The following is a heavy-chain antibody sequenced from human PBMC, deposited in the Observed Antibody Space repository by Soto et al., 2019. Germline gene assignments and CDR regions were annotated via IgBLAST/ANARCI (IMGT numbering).Heavy chain of an antibody. CDR3: VSGTSFYDVLTGYYVDRWFDP. CDR2: IYYSGYT. CDR1: GDSTTSDAYY. Sequence: SETLSLTCSVSGDSTTSDAYYWGWIRQPPGKGLEWFGSIYYSGYTYYNPSLKSRVTISVDRSRNQFSLNLRSVTAADTAVYYCVSGTSFYDVLTGYYVDRWFDPWGQGTLVTVSS. D-gene: IGHD3-9*01. J-gene: IGHJ5*02. V-gene: IGHV4-39*01.